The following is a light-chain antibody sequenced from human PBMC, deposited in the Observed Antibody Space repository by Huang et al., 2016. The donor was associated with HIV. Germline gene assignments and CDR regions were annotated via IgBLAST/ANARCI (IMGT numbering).Light chain of an antibody. J-gene: IGKJ1*01. CDR3: QQYDSYPT. CDR2: DAS. Sequence: DIQMTQSPSTLSASVGDRVTITCRASQSISIWLAWYQQKPGKAPKLLIYDASSLESGVPSRCSGSGRGSGTEFTLTISSLQPDDFATYYCQQYDSYPTFGQGTKVEI. CDR1: QSISIW. V-gene: IGKV1-5*01.